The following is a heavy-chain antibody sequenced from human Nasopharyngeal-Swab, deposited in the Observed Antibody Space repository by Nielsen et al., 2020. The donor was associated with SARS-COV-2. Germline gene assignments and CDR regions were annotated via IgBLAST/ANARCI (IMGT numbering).Heavy chain of an antibody. V-gene: IGHV4-61*02. CDR1: GGSISSGSYY. CDR2: IYTSGST. Sequence: SETLSLTCTVSGGSISSGSYYWSWIRQPAGKGLEWIGRIYTSGSTNYNPSLKSRVTISVDTSKNQFSLKLSSVTAADTAVYYCASSNYDYVWGSPTLIDYWGQGTLVTVSS. D-gene: IGHD3-16*01. J-gene: IGHJ4*02. CDR3: ASSNYDYVWGSPTLIDY.